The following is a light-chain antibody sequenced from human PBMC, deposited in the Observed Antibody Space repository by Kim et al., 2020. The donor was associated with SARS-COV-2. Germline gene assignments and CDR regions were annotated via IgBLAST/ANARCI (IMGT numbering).Light chain of an antibody. CDR3: QAWDSSIV. J-gene: IGLJ2*01. V-gene: IGLV3-1*01. CDR1: KLGDKY. Sequence: SYELTQPPSVSVSPGQTASITCSGDKLGDKYACWYQQKPGQSPVLVIYQDSKRPSGIPERFSGSNSGNTATLTISGTQAMDEADYYCQAWDSSIVFGVGTKLTVL. CDR2: QDS.